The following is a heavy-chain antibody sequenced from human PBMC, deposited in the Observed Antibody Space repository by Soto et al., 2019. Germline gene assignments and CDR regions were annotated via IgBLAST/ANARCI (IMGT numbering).Heavy chain of an antibody. Sequence: PMRVSCGAAEFTSSGYWMGRVRKAPGKGLEWVAVISYDGSNKYYADSVKGRFTISRDNSKNTLYLQMNSLRAEDTAVYYCARDKRDLRFLEWSYYYDYWGQGSLVTVSS. D-gene: IGHD3-3*01. CDR2: ISYDGSNK. J-gene: IGHJ4*02. CDR1: EFTSSGYW. CDR3: ARDKRDLRFLEWSYYYDY. V-gene: IGHV3-30-3*01.